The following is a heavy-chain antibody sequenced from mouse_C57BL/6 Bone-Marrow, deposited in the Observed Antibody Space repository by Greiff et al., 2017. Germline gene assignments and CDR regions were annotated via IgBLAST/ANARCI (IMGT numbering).Heavy chain of an antibody. CDR3: ARNRLLLEDYAMDY. CDR1: GYTFTDYY. CDR2: INPYNGGT. Sequence: EVQLQQSGPVLVKPGASVKMSCKASGYTFTDYYMNWVKQSHGKSLEWIGVINPYNGGTSYNQKFKGKATLTVDKSSSTAYMELNSLTSEDSAVYYCARNRLLLEDYAMDYWGQGTSVTVSS. D-gene: IGHD2-3*01. V-gene: IGHV1-19*01. J-gene: IGHJ4*01.